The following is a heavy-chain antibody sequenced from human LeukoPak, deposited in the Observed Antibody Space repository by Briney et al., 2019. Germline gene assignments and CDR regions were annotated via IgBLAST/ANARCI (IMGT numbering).Heavy chain of an antibody. CDR2: INHSGST. V-gene: IGHV4-34*01. Sequence: SETLSLTCAVYGGSFSGYYWSWIRQPPGKGLEWIGEINHSGSTNYNPSLKSRVTISVDTSKNQFSLRLSSVTAADTAVYYCARAKFQYCSGGSCYRAGLDYWGQGTLVTVSS. J-gene: IGHJ4*02. CDR1: GGSFSGYY. CDR3: ARAKFQYCSGGSCYRAGLDY. D-gene: IGHD2-15*01.